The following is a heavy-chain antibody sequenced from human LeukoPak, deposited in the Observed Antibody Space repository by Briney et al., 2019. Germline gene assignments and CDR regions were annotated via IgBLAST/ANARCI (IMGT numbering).Heavy chain of an antibody. Sequence: GASVKVSCKASGYTFTSYSMHWVRQAPGQGLEWMGIINPSGGRISYPQKFQGRVTMTRDTSTSTVFMELSSLRSEDTAVYYCARGVDGYKSFDYWGQGTLVTVSS. CDR3: ARGVDGYKSFDY. V-gene: IGHV1-46*01. D-gene: IGHD5-24*01. J-gene: IGHJ4*02. CDR2: INPSGGRI. CDR1: GYTFTSYS.